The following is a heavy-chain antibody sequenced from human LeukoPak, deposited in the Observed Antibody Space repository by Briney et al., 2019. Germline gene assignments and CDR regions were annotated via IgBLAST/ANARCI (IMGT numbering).Heavy chain of an antibody. J-gene: IGHJ2*01. Sequence: ASETLSLTCTVSGGSISSYYWSWIRQPPGKGLEWIGEINHSGSTNYNPSLKSRVTISVDTSKNQFSLKLSSVTAADTAVYYCARIRSGPKKSVPPWYFDLWGRGTLVTVSS. CDR1: GGSISSYY. CDR3: ARIRSGPKKSVPPWYFDL. V-gene: IGHV4-34*01. CDR2: INHSGST. D-gene: IGHD3-3*02.